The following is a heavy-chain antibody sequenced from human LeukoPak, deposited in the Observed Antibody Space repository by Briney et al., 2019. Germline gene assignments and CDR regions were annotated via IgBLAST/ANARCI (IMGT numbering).Heavy chain of an antibody. CDR2: ISSVSTYI. V-gene: IGHV3-21*01. J-gene: IGHJ5*02. CDR3: ARGSEGSSLNWFDP. D-gene: IGHD6-6*01. Sequence: AGGSLRLSCAASGFTFSNNYMTWVRQAPGKGLEWVSGISSVSTYIYYADSVKGRFTISRDSAKNSLYLQMNSLRAEDTALYYCARGSEGSSLNWFDPWGQGTLVTVSS. CDR1: GFTFSNNY.